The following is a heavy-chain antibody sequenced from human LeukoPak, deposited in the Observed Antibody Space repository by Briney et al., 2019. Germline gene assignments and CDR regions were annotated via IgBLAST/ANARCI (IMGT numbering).Heavy chain of an antibody. V-gene: IGHV1-8*01. Sequence: GESLKISCKGSGYTFTSYDINWVRQATGQGLEWMGWMNPNSGNTGYAQKFQGRVTMTRNTSISTAYMELSSLRSEDTAVYYCARGGSGRHYDSSGYFGGYYYYGMDVWGQGTTVTVSS. CDR2: MNPNSGNT. D-gene: IGHD3-22*01. J-gene: IGHJ6*02. CDR3: ARGGSGRHYDSSGYFGGYYYYGMDV. CDR1: GYTFTSYD.